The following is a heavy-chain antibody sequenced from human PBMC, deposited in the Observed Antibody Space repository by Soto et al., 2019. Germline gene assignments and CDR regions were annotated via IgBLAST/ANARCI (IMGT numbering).Heavy chain of an antibody. CDR1: GYTFTSYD. J-gene: IGHJ6*03. CDR2: MNPNSGNT. D-gene: IGHD6-13*01. V-gene: IGHV1-8*01. CDR3: ASSSSWANYYYYYMDV. Sequence: ASVKVSCKASGYTFTSYDINWVRQATGQGLEWMGWMNPNSGNTGYAQKFQGRVTMTRNTSISTAYMELSSLRSEDTAVYYCASSSSWANYYYYYMDVWGKGTTVTVSS.